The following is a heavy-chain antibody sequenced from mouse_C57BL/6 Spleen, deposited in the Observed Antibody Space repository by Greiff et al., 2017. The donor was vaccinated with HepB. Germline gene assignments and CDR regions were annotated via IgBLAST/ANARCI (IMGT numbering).Heavy chain of an antibody. CDR3: ARYWRFSYYFDY. V-gene: IGHV7-3*01. CDR1: GFTFTDYY. Sequence: EVKLMESGGGLVQPGGSLSLSCAASGFTFTDYYMSWVRQPPGKALEWLGFIRNKANGYTTEYSASVKGRFTISRDNSHSILYLQMNALRAEDSATYYCARYWRFSYYFDYWGQGTTLTVSS. J-gene: IGHJ2*01. CDR2: IRNKANGYTT.